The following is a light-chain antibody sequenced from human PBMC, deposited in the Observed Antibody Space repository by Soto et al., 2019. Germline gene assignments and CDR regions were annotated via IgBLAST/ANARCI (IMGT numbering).Light chain of an antibody. CDR2: EVT. Sequence: QSVLTQPASVSGPPGQSITISCTGSSSDVGAYNFVSWYQHHPGKAPKLILYEVTTRPSGVSSRFSGSKSGNTASLTISGLQADDEANYYCSSYKSSNTNYVFGNGKKVTV. CDR3: SSYKSSNTNYV. V-gene: IGLV2-14*01. CDR1: SSDVGAYNF. J-gene: IGLJ1*01.